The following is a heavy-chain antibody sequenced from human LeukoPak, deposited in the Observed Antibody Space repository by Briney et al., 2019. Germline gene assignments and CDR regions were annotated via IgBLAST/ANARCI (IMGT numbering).Heavy chain of an antibody. D-gene: IGHD2-2*01. Sequence: SVKVSCKASGGTFSSYAISWVRQAPGQGLEWTGGIIHIFGTANYAQKFQGRVTITADESTSTAYMELSSLRSEDTAVYYCASQIVVVPAARPYGMDVWGQGTTVTVSS. CDR2: IIHIFGTA. CDR1: GGTFSSYA. CDR3: ASQIVVVPAARPYGMDV. J-gene: IGHJ6*02. V-gene: IGHV1-69*01.